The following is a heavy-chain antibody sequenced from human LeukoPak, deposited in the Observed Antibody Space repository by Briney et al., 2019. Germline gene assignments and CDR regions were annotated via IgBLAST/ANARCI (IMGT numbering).Heavy chain of an antibody. Sequence: SVKVSCKASGGTFSSYAISWVPQAPGERLECMGGIIPIFGTANSEQKFQGRVTITTGESTSTAYMEMSSLRSEDTAVNSCARDRDLWAERAGIAAAGTDAAFEPWGQGTLVTVSS. J-gene: IGHJ5*02. CDR2: IIPIFGTA. CDR3: ARDRDLWAERAGIAAAGTDAAFEP. CDR1: GGTFSSYA. D-gene: IGHD6-13*01. V-gene: IGHV1-69*05.